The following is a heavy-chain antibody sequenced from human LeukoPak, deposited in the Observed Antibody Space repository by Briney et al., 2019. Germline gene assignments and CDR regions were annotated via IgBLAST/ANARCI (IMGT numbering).Heavy chain of an antibody. CDR3: VRDYRGGWNDY. V-gene: IGHV3-23*01. CDR1: GFTFSTYA. Sequence: GGSLRLSCAASGFTFSTYAMTWVRQAPGKGLEWVSALSGRGNTYYADSVKGRFTISRDNAKNSLFLQMNNLRVDDTAVYYCVRDYRGGWNDYRGQGTLVTVSS. CDR2: LSGRGNT. J-gene: IGHJ4*02. D-gene: IGHD1-26*01.